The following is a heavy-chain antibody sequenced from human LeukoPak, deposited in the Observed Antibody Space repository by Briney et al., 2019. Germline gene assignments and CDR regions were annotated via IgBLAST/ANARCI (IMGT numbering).Heavy chain of an antibody. V-gene: IGHV1-18*01. J-gene: IGHJ4*02. CDR2: ISAFNGVT. Sequence: ASVKVSCKASGYTFTSYGISWLRQAPGQGLEGMGWISAFNGVTKYAQKIQCRVTMTTDTSTSTAYMELRSLRSDDTPVYYCARSQFQHDKFDYWGQGNLVTVST. CDR3: ARSQFQHDKFDY. CDR1: GYTFTSYG.